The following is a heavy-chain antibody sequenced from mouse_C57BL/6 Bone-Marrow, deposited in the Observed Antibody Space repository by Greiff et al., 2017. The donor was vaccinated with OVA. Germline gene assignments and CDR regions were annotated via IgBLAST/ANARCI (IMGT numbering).Heavy chain of an antibody. CDR2: ISGGGGNT. J-gene: IGHJ4*01. V-gene: IGHV5-9*01. CDR1: GFTFSSYT. Sequence: EVKLVDSGGGLVKPGGSLKLSCAASGFTFSSYTMSWVRQTPEKRLEWVATISGGGGNTYYPDSVKGRFTISRDNAKNTLYLQMSSLRSEDTALYYCARKAFYYYAMDYWGQGTSVTVSS. CDR3: ARKAFYYYAMDY. D-gene: IGHD3-2*02.